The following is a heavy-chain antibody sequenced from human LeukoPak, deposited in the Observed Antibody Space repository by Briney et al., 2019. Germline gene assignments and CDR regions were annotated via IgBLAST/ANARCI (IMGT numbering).Heavy chain of an antibody. D-gene: IGHD3-16*01. J-gene: IGHJ4*02. CDR2: ISSSSSYI. CDR1: GFTFSSYS. Sequence: PGGSLRLSCAASGFTFSSYSMNWVRQAPGKGLEWVSSISSSSSYIYYADSVKGRFTISRDNAKNSLYLQMNSLRAEDTGVYYCARDGTFRDLRGNFDYWGQGTLVTVSS. V-gene: IGHV3-21*01. CDR3: ARDGTFRDLRGNFDY.